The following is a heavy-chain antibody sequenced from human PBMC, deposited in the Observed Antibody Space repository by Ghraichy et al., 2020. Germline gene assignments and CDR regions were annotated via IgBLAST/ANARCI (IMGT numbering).Heavy chain of an antibody. V-gene: IGHV5-51*01. CDR2: MYPDDSDT. J-gene: IGHJ6*02. CDR1: GYSFTGYW. D-gene: IGHD4-11*01. CDR3: ARHRYSNYGGVYYYFGMDV. Sequence: GASLNISCKASGYSFTGYWIGWVRQMPGKGLEWMGVMYPDDSDTRYSPSFQGQVTMSVDKSISTTYLQWSSLKASDTAMYYCARHRYSNYGGVYYYFGMDVWGQGTTVTVSS.